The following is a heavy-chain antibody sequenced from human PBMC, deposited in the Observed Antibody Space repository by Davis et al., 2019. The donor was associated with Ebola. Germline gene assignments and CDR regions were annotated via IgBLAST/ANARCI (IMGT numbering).Heavy chain of an antibody. Sequence: GGSLRLSCKTSGYDFTNYWIGWVRQMPGKGLEWMGVIHPTDSDTTYSPSFQGQVTISADKSTNTAFLQWDSLKASDTATYYCARHRGWEYRTPSYYYYEMDVWGQGTTVIVSS. CDR3: ARHRGWEYRTPSYYYYEMDV. J-gene: IGHJ6*02. CDR2: IHPTDSDT. CDR1: GYDFTNYW. V-gene: IGHV5-51*01. D-gene: IGHD1-26*01.